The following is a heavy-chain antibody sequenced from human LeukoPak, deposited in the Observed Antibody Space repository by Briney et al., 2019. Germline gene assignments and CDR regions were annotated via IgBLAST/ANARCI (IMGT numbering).Heavy chain of an antibody. Sequence: GESLKISCKGSGYSFTSYWIGWVRQLPGKGLEWMGIIYPGDSDTRYSPSFQGQVTISADKSISTAYLQWSSLRASDTAMYYCARLIAVAGIGFFDYWGQGTLVTVSS. V-gene: IGHV5-51*01. J-gene: IGHJ4*02. D-gene: IGHD6-19*01. CDR3: ARLIAVAGIGFFDY. CDR1: GYSFTSYW. CDR2: IYPGDSDT.